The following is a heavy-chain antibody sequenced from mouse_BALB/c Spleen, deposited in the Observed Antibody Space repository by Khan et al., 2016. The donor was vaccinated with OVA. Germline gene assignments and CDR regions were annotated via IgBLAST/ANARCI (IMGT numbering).Heavy chain of an antibody. CDR3: ARKGYFDY. CDR2: INTNTGEP. V-gene: IGHV9-3*02. Sequence: QIQLVQSGPELKKPGESVKLSCKASGYTFTNYGMNWVNQAPGKGLKWMGWINTNTGEPTYAEEFKGRFAFSLDTSDSTAYLQINNLKNEDTATYCCARKGYFDYWGQGTTLTVSS. CDR1: GYTFTNYG. J-gene: IGHJ2*01.